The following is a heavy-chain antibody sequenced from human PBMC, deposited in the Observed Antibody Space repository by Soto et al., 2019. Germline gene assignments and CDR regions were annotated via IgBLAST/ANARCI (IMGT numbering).Heavy chain of an antibody. CDR2: IGTSSSYI. CDR1: GFTFSSYT. J-gene: IGHJ6*02. D-gene: IGHD4-17*01. CDR3: ARDSVRDYLYYYYGMDV. V-gene: IGHV3-21*01. Sequence: XGSLRLSCAASGFTFSSYTMNWVRQAPGMGLEWVSSIGTSSSYIYYADSVKGRFTISRDNAKNSLFLQMNSLRADDTAVYYCARDSVRDYLYYYYGMDVWGQGTTVTVSS.